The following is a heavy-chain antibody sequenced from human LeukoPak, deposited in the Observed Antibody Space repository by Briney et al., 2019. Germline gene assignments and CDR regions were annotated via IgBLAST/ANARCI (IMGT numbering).Heavy chain of an antibody. Sequence: ASVKVSCKAFGYTFTNYAMNWVRQAPGQGLEWMGWINTNTGNPTYAQGFTGRFVFSLDTSVSTAYLQISSLKAEDTAVYYCARADEIAAAGTVAFDIWGQGTMVTVSS. CDR3: ARADEIAAAGTVAFDI. CDR1: GYTFTNYA. D-gene: IGHD6-13*01. J-gene: IGHJ3*02. CDR2: INTNTGNP. V-gene: IGHV7-4-1*02.